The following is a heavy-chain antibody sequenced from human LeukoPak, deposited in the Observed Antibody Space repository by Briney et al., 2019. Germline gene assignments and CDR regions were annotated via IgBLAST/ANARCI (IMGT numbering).Heavy chain of an antibody. CDR3: ARDAITGTTP. CDR2: ISSSGSTI. J-gene: IGHJ4*02. V-gene: IGHV3-48*04. Sequence: GGSLRLSCAASGFTFSSYSMNWVRQAPGKGLEWVSYISSSGSTIYYADSVKGRFTISRDNAKNSLYLQMNSLRAEDTAVYYCARDAITGTTPWGQGTLVTVSS. D-gene: IGHD1-7*01. CDR1: GFTFSSYS.